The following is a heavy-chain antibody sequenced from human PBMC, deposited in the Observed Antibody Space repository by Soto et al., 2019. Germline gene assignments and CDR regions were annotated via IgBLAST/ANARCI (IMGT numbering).Heavy chain of an antibody. CDR2: ISAYNGNT. J-gene: IGHJ4*02. V-gene: IGHV1-18*04. Sequence: VKVSCKASGYTFTSYGISWVRQAPGQGLEWMGWISAYNGNTNYAQKLQGRVTMTTDTSTSTAYMELRSLRSDDTAVYYCARSAAYYYDSSGYSPPYFDYWGQGTLVTVSS. CDR1: GYTFTSYG. CDR3: ARSAAYYYDSSGYSPPYFDY. D-gene: IGHD3-22*01.